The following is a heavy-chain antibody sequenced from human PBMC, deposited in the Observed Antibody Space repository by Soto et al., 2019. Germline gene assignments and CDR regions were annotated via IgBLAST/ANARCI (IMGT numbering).Heavy chain of an antibody. CDR3: TTTSSGYCSGGSCYSYYYYYMDV. J-gene: IGHJ6*03. V-gene: IGHV3-15*01. D-gene: IGHD2-15*01. CDR1: GFTFSNAW. Sequence: GGSLRLSCAASGFTFSNAWMSWVRQAPGKGLEWVGRIKSKTDGGTTDYAAPVKGRFTISRDDSKNTLYLQMNSLKTEDTAVYYCTTTSSGYCSGGSCYSYYYYYMDVWGKGTTVTVSS. CDR2: IKSKTDGGTT.